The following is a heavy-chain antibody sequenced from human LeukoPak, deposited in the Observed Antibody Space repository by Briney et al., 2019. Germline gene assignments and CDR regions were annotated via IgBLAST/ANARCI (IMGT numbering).Heavy chain of an antibody. J-gene: IGHJ4*02. CDR3: ARDGLYSGISVKRGY. D-gene: IGHD1-26*01. Sequence: GGSLRLSCAASGFTFSSYSMNWVRQAPGKGLEWVSSISSSSSYIYYADSVKGRFTISRDNAKNSLYLQMNSLRAEDTAVYYCARDGLYSGISVKRGYWGQGTLVTVSS. V-gene: IGHV3-21*01. CDR1: GFTFSSYS. CDR2: ISSSSSYI.